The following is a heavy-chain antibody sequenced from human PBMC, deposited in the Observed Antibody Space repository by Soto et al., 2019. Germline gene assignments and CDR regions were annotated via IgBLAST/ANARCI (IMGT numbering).Heavy chain of an antibody. V-gene: IGHV3-53*01. D-gene: IGHD4-17*01. Sequence: DVQVEESGGGLIQPGGSLRLSCAASGFIDNGKKYLTWVRQAPGKGLEGLSAVYSADGTFYADSVKGRFTVSLDNVKNTVYLQMNSLRSEDTGVYYWATCRLREHAFEVWGPGTRVTVSA. CDR3: ATCRLREHAFEV. CDR2: VYSADGT. J-gene: IGHJ3*01. CDR1: GFIDNGKKY.